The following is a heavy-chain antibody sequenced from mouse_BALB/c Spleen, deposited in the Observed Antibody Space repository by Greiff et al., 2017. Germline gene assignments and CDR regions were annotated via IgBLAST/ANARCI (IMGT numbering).Heavy chain of an antibody. CDR2: ISSGGST. Sequence: EVKLVESGGGLVKPGGSLKLSCAASGFTFSSSDMSWVRQTPEKRLEWVASISSGGSTYYPDSVKGRFTISRDNARNILYLQMSSLRSEDTAMYYCARGGYYYGSSYYWYFDVWGAGTTVTVSS. CDR3: ARGGYYYGSSYYWYFDV. D-gene: IGHD1-1*01. J-gene: IGHJ1*01. CDR1: GFTFSSSD. V-gene: IGHV5-6-5*01.